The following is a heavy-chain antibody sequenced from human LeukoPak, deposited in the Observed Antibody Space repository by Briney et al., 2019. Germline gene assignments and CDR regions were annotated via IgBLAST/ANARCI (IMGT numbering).Heavy chain of an antibody. CDR1: GFTFSSYS. D-gene: IGHD3-10*01. CDR3: AKDLTMVRGVSSRTFDY. Sequence: GGSLRLSCAASGFTFSSYSMNWVRQAPGKGLEWVSSISSSSSYIYYADSVKGRFTISRDNAKNSLYLQMNSLRAEDTAVYYCAKDLTMVRGVSSRTFDYWGLGTLVTVSS. V-gene: IGHV3-21*01. J-gene: IGHJ4*02. CDR2: ISSSSSYI.